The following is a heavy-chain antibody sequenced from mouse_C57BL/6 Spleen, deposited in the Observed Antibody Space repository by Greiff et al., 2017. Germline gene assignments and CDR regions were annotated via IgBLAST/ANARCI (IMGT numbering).Heavy chain of an antibody. CDR3: ARYYYGSSNVPAY. J-gene: IGHJ2*01. CDR1: GYTFTSYW. Sequence: QVQLQQPGAELVKPGASVKMSCKASGYTFTSYWITWVKQRPGQGLEWIGDLYPGSGSTNYNEKFKSKATLTVDTSSSTAYMQLSSLTSEDSAVYYCARYYYGSSNVPAYWGQGTTLTVSA. D-gene: IGHD1-1*01. V-gene: IGHV1-55*01. CDR2: LYPGSGST.